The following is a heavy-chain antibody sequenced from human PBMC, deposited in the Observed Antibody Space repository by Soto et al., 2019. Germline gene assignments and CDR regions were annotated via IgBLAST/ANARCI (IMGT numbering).Heavy chain of an antibody. Sequence: EVQLLESGGGLVQPGGSLRLSCAASGFTLSSYAMSWVRQAPGKGLEWVSAISGSGGSTYYADSVKGRFTISRDNSKNTLYLQMNSLRAEDTAVYYCAKPLLRYFDWLPYWGQGTLVTVSS. J-gene: IGHJ4*02. CDR1: GFTLSSYA. D-gene: IGHD3-9*01. CDR3: AKPLLRYFDWLPY. V-gene: IGHV3-23*01. CDR2: ISGSGGST.